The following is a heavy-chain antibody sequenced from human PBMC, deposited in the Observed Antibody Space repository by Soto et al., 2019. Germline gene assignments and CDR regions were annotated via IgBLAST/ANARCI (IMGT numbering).Heavy chain of an antibody. J-gene: IGHJ4*02. CDR3: ARGRRVLRFLEWPSYYFDY. V-gene: IGHV4-34*01. Sequence: QVQLQQWGAGLLKPSETLSLTCAVYGGSFSGYYWSWIRQPPGKGLEWIGEINHSGSTNYNPSLKSRVTISVDPSKNQFSLKLSSVTAADTAVYYCARGRRVLRFLEWPSYYFDYWGQGTLVTVSS. CDR2: INHSGST. CDR1: GGSFSGYY. D-gene: IGHD3-3*01.